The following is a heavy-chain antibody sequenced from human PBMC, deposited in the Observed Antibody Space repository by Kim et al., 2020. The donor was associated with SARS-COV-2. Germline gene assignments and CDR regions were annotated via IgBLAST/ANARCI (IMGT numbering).Heavy chain of an antibody. D-gene: IGHD3-10*01. CDR3: ARDKSIPSYDAFDI. J-gene: IGHJ3*02. Sequence: YVDYVKGRFTISRDNAKNSLYLQMDSLRAEDTAVYYCARDKSIPSYDAFDIWGQGTMVTVSS. V-gene: IGHV3-7*03.